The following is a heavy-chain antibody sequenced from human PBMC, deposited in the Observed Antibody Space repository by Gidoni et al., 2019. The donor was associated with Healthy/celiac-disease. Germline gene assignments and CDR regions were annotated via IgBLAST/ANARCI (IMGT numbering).Heavy chain of an antibody. CDR1: GFTFSSYS. J-gene: IGHJ3*02. V-gene: IGHV3-21*01. CDR3: ARGETYYDISSAAFDI. Sequence: EVQLVESGGGLVKPGGSLRLSCAASGFTFSSYSMNWVRQAPGNGLEWVASISSSSSYIYYADSVKGRFTISRDNAKNSLYLQMNSLRAEDTAVYYCARGETYYDISSAAFDIWGKGTMVTVSS. CDR2: ISSSSSYI. D-gene: IGHD3-9*01.